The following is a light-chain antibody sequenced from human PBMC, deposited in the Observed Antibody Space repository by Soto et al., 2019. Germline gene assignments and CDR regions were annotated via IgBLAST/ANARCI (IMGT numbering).Light chain of an antibody. CDR3: QSFDTRLTGSRV. CDR1: SSNIGAGYD. CDR2: GNS. Sequence: QSVLTQPPSMSGAPGQRVTISCTGNSSNIGAGYDVHCYQHVAGTAPKLLLFGNSNRPSGVSDRFSGSNSGASGSLAITGLQPDDEAVYYCQSFDTRLTGSRVFGGGTKLTVL. J-gene: IGLJ3*02. V-gene: IGLV1-40*01.